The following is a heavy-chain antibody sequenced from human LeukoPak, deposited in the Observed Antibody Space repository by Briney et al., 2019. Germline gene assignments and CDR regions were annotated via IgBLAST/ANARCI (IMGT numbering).Heavy chain of an antibody. J-gene: IGHJ4*02. CDR2: IYYSGST. D-gene: IGHD3-22*01. V-gene: IGHV4-59*01. Sequence: PSETLSLTCSVSGGSMSSYYCNWIRQPPGKGLEWIGYIYYSGSTNYNPSLKSRVTISVDTSKNQFSLKLSSVTAADTAVYYCARGGIYYDSSGCFDYWGQGTLVTVSS. CDR3: ARGGIYYDSSGCFDY. CDR1: GGSMSSYY.